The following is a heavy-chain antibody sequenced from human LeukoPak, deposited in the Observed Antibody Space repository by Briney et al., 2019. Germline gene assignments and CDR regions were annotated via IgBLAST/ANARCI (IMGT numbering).Heavy chain of an antibody. CDR2: VYYSGST. CDR3: AREKTAYYYDSSGSSEGAFDI. V-gene: IGHV4-31*03. CDR1: GGSISSGGYY. D-gene: IGHD3-22*01. Sequence: SETLSLTCTVSGGSISSGGYYWSWIRQHPGKGLEWIGYVYYSGSTYYNPSLKSRVTISVDTSKNQFSLKLSSVTAADTAVYYCAREKTAYYYDSSGSSEGAFDIWGQGTMVTVSS. J-gene: IGHJ3*02.